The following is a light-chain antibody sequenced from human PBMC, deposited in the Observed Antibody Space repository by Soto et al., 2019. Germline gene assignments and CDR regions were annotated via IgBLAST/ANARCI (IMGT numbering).Light chain of an antibody. CDR3: QQYNDYSPPYT. Sequence: DIQMTQSPSTLSASVGDRVTITCRASQSISSWLAWYQQKPGKAPKLLIYKASSLERGVPSRFSGSGSGTEFTLTISSLQPDDFATYYCQQYNDYSPPYTFGQGTKLDFK. J-gene: IGKJ2*01. CDR2: KAS. V-gene: IGKV1-5*03. CDR1: QSISSW.